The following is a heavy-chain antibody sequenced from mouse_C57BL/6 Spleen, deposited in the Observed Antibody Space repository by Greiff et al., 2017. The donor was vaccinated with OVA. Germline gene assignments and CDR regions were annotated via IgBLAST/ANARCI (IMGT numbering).Heavy chain of an antibody. D-gene: IGHD2-5*01. V-gene: IGHV1-64*01. Sequence: QVQLQQPGAELVKPGASVKLSCKASGYTFTSYWMHWVKQRPGQGLAWIGMIHPNSGSTNYNEKFKSKATLTVDKSSSTAYMQLSSLTSEDSAVYYCARDYSNTWLAYWGQGTLVTVSA. CDR1: GYTFTSYW. J-gene: IGHJ3*01. CDR3: ARDYSNTWLAY. CDR2: IHPNSGST.